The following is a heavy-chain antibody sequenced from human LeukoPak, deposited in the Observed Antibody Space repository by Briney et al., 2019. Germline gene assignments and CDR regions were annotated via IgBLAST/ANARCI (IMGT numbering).Heavy chain of an antibody. V-gene: IGHV1-2*02. CDR3: ARDRGYYDSSGFRYFDY. Sequence: ASVKVSCKASGYTFTGYYMHWVRQAPGQGLEWMGWINPNSGGTNYAQKFQGRVTMTRDTSISTAYMELSRLRSDDTAVYYCARDRGYYDSSGFRYFDYWGQGTLVTVSS. CDR2: INPNSGGT. CDR1: GYTFTGYY. J-gene: IGHJ4*02. D-gene: IGHD3-22*01.